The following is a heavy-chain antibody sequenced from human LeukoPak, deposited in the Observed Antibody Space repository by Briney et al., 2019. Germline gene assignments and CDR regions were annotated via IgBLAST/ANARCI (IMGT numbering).Heavy chain of an antibody. J-gene: IGHJ4*02. CDR2: IRYDGGNK. CDR1: GFTFSSYA. D-gene: IGHD1-26*01. Sequence: GGSLRLSCAASGFTFSSYAMNWVRQAPGKGLEWVAFIRYDGGNKYYADSVKGRFTISRDNSKKTLYMQINTLRAEDTDVYYCAKGEADLDYWGQGTLVTVSS. V-gene: IGHV3-30*02. CDR3: AKGEADLDY.